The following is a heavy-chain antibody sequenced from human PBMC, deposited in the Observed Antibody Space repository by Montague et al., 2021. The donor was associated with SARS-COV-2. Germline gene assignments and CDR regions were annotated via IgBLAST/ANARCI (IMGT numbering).Heavy chain of an antibody. CDR3: AHFGILRYFDP. CDR2: XYGXSYN. V-gene: IGHV2-5*01. CDR1: GFSLSTSEVG. D-gene: IGHD3-9*01. J-gene: IGHJ5*02. Sequence: PALVTPTQTVTLTCTFSGFSLSTSEVGVGWIRQPPGKAPEFLALXYGXSYNHYKPSLKSRLTITKVTSKNQVVLTMTNVDPVDTATYYCAHFGILRYFDPWGQGTLVTVSS.